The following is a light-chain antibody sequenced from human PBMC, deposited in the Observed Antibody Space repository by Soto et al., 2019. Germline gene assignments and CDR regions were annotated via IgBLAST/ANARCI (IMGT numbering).Light chain of an antibody. J-gene: IGLJ1*01. CDR3: QSYAGSSTSLV. Sequence: QSVLTQPPSVSGAPGQRVTISSTGSSSNIGAGYDVHWYQQLPGTAPKLLIYGNSNRPSGVPDRFSGSKSGTSASLAITGLQAEDEADYYCQSYAGSSTSLVFGTGTKLTVL. CDR2: GNS. V-gene: IGLV1-40*01. CDR1: SSNIGAGYD.